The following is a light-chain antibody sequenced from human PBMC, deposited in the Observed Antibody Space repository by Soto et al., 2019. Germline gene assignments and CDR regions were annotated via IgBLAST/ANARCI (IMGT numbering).Light chain of an antibody. Sequence: EIVMTQSPATLSVSPGERATLSCRASQSVNSNLAWYRQKPGQAPRLLISDASTRATCVPARFSGSGSGTEFTLTIGSLQSEDSGIYYCQQYNFWPPLTFGGGTKVEIK. V-gene: IGKV3-15*01. CDR3: QQYNFWPPLT. J-gene: IGKJ4*01. CDR1: QSVNSN. CDR2: DAS.